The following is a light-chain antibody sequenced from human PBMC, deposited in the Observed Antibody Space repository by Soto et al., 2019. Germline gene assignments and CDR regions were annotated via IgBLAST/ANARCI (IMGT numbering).Light chain of an antibody. Sequence: DIQMTQSPSSLSASVGDRVTITCLSSQNIRNFLNWYQQKPGKAPELLIYDAINLESGVSSRFSASGSGTLFTFTISSLQPEDASTYYCQQYNSVLLSFGGGTKVEIK. CDR1: QNIRNF. V-gene: IGKV1-33*01. CDR2: DAI. CDR3: QQYNSVLLS. J-gene: IGKJ4*01.